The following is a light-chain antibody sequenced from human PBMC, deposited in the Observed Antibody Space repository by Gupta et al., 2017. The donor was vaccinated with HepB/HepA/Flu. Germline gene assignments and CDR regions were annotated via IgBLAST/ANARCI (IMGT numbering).Light chain of an antibody. Sequence: IVWTQSPGTLSSSAGERATLACRASQRLNRSDGARYRQKRGQAPRLLISRASSRATRIPDRFSGRVSRTAFPLTISRLAPADFAVSYCQQYCGSPLTLGQGTRLE. V-gene: IGKV3-20*01. J-gene: IGKJ5*01. CDR2: RAS. CDR3: QQYCGSPLT. CDR1: QRLNRSD.